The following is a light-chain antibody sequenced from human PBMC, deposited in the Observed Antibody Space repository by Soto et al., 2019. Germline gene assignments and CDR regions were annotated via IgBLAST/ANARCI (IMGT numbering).Light chain of an antibody. CDR1: QSISSW. Sequence: DIQMTQSPSTLSASVGDRVTITCRASQSISSWLAWYQQKPGKAPKLLIYKASSLESGVPSRFSGSGSGTEFTLPISSLQPDDFSTYYCQQYNSYSTFGQATRLEIK. CDR3: QQYNSYST. CDR2: KAS. V-gene: IGKV1-5*03. J-gene: IGKJ5*01.